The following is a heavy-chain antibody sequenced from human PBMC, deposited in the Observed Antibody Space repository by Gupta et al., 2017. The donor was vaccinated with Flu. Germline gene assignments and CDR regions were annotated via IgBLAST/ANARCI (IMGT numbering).Heavy chain of an antibody. CDR1: GGSISSYY. CDR3: ARHEDYYGSGYGMDV. CDR2: IYYSGST. Sequence: QVQLQESGPGLVKPSETLSLTCTVSGGSISSYYWSWLRQPPGKGLEWIGYIYYSGSTNYNPSLKSRVTISVDTSKNQFSLKLSSVTAADTAVYYCARHEDYYGSGYGMDVWGQGTTVTVSS. V-gene: IGHV4-59*08. D-gene: IGHD3-10*01. J-gene: IGHJ6*02.